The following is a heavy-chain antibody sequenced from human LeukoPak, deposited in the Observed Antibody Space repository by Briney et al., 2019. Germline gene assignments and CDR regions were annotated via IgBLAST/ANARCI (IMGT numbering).Heavy chain of an antibody. CDR1: GGSITGYN. Sequence: SETLSLTCTVSGGSITGYNWSWVRQPPGKGLEYIGYIYYSGGTNYNPSLKSRVTVSVDTSKNQFSLKLTSVTAADTALYYCARGLPGYSGGDDAFDIWGQGTVVIVS. J-gene: IGHJ3*02. CDR3: ARGLPGYSGGDDAFDI. D-gene: IGHD6-19*01. V-gene: IGHV4-59*01. CDR2: IYYSGGT.